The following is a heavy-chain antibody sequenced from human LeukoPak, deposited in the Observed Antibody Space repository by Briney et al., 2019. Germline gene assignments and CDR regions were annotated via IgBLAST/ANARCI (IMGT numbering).Heavy chain of an antibody. CDR1: GFTFSSYA. V-gene: IGHV3-23*01. J-gene: IGHJ4*02. CDR3: AKDLLAARYYFDY. Sequence: PGGSLRLSYAASGFTFSSYAMSWVRQAPGKGLEWVSAISGSGGSTYYADSVKGRFTISRDNSKNTLYLQMNSLRAEDTAVYYCAKDLLAARYYFDYWGQGTLVTVSS. D-gene: IGHD2-15*01. CDR2: ISGSGGST.